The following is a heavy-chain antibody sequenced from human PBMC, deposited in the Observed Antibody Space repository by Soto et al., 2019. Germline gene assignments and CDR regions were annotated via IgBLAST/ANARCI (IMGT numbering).Heavy chain of an antibody. Sequence: GGSLRLSCAASGFTFSNYALSWVRQAPGKGLEWVSAISNTGVSTYYADSVKGRFSISRDNSKNTLFLQMNSLRAEDTAVYYCAKERGYSYGSYFDYWGQGTLVTVSS. J-gene: IGHJ4*02. CDR1: GFTFSNYA. D-gene: IGHD5-18*01. CDR3: AKERGYSYGSYFDY. CDR2: ISNTGVST. V-gene: IGHV3-23*01.